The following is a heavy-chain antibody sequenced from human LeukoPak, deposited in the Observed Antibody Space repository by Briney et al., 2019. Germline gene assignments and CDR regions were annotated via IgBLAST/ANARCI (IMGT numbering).Heavy chain of an antibody. J-gene: IGHJ3*02. CDR2: IGSSGDVT. CDR1: GFTTSNYA. V-gene: IGHV3-23*01. D-gene: IGHD6-19*01. CDR3: AKDSETWTRIVVAGNAFNI. Sequence: GGSLRLSCAASGFTTSNYAMSWVRQAPGKGLEWVSGIGSSGDVTYYADSVEGRFTISRDNSKNTLFLQMSSLRAEDTAVYYCAKDSETWTRIVVAGNAFNIWGQGTTVTVSS.